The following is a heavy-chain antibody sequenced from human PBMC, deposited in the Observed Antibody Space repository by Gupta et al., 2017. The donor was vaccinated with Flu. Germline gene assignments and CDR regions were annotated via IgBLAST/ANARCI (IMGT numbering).Heavy chain of an antibody. Sequence: GFIFNNYWMIWVRQAPEKGLVWVANIKQDGSKVYYLDTWKGPFTVCRKGAKSSLYLQVDSLRAEDTAVDYCAKGAAAPGQNWGRGTLVTVSS. D-gene: IGHD2-2*01. CDR3: AKGAAAPGQN. V-gene: IGHV3-7*03. CDR1: GFIFNNYW. CDR2: IKQDGSKV. J-gene: IGHJ4*02.